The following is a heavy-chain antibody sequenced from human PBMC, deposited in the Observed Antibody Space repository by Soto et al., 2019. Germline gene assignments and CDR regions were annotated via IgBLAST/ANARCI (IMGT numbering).Heavy chain of an antibody. V-gene: IGHV1-69*04. D-gene: IGHD3-10*01. CDR2: VNPILSMS. CDR3: ATSYGSGYRAFDY. J-gene: IGHJ4*02. Sequence: QVQLVQSGAEVKRPGSSVKVSCKASGDTFSFYSIIWVRQAPGLGLEWMGRVNPILSMSNYAQRFQGRVTMTADKSTSTAYMELSGLRSEDTDMYYCATSYGSGYRAFDYWGQGALVTVSS. CDR1: GDTFSFYS.